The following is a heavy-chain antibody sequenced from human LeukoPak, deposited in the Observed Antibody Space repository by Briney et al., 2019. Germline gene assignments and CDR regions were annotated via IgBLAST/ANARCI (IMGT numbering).Heavy chain of an antibody. J-gene: IGHJ4*02. V-gene: IGHV3-30-3*01. CDR3: ARDPERYQLLPDY. CDR2: ISYDGSNK. Sequence: GGSLRLSCAASGFTFSSYAMHWVRQAPGKGLEWVAVISYDGSNKYYADSVKGRFTISRDNSKNMLYLQMNSLRAEDTAVYYCARDPERYQLLPDYWGQGTLVTVSS. D-gene: IGHD2-2*01. CDR1: GFTFSSYA.